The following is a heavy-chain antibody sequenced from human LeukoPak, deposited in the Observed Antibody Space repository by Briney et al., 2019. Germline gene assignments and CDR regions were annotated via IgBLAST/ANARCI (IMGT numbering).Heavy chain of an antibody. CDR2: IYYSGST. V-gene: IGHV4-59*01. CDR3: ARWELLDY. Sequence: KTSETLSLTCTVSGGSISGYYWSWIRQPPGKGLEWIGYIYYSGSTNYNPSLKSRVTISVDTSKNQFSLKLSSVTAADTAVYYCARWELLDYWGQGTLVTVSS. D-gene: IGHD1-26*01. CDR1: GGSISGYY. J-gene: IGHJ4*02.